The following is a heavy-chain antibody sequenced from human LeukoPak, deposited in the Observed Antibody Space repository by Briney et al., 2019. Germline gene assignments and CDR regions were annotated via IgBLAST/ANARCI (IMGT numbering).Heavy chain of an antibody. J-gene: IGHJ4*02. D-gene: IGHD3-22*01. CDR1: GFTFSSYA. V-gene: IGHV3-30-3*01. Sequence: GGSLRLSCAASGFTFSSYAMHWVRQAPGKGLEWVAVISYDGSNKYYADSVKGRFTISRDNSKNTLYLQMNSLRAEDTAVYYCARATYYYDSSGYRHFDYWGQGTLVTVSS. CDR2: ISYDGSNK. CDR3: ARATYYYDSSGYRHFDY.